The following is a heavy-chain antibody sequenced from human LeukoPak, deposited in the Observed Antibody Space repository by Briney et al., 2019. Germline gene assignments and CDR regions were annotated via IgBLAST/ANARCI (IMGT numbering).Heavy chain of an antibody. Sequence: SETLSLTCTVSGGSITSSSHHWGWLRQPPGKGLEWIGSIYYSGTTYYKPSLRSRVTISVDTSKNQFYLRLTSVTPADSAMYYCARGGSSGWNDAFDIWGQGTMVIVSS. D-gene: IGHD6-19*01. CDR1: GGSITSSSHH. J-gene: IGHJ3*02. CDR3: ARGGSSGWNDAFDI. CDR2: IYYSGTT. V-gene: IGHV4-39*07.